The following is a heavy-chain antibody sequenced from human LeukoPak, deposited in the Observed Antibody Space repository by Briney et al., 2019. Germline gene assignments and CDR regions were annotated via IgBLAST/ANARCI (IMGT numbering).Heavy chain of an antibody. V-gene: IGHV4-59*01. J-gene: IGHJ3*02. CDR1: GGSISSYY. CDR3: ARDTYYYDSSGYYDAFDI. Sequence: PSETLSLTCTVSGGSISSYYWSWIRQPPGKGLEWIGYIYYSGSTNYNPSLKSRVTISVDTSKSQFSLKLSSVTAADTAVYYCARDTYYYDSSGYYDAFDIWGQGTMVTVSS. D-gene: IGHD3-22*01. CDR2: IYYSGST.